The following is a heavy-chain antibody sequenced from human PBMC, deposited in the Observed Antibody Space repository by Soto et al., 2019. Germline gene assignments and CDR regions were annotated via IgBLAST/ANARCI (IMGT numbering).Heavy chain of an antibody. CDR2: IYYSGST. V-gene: IGHV4-39*01. Sequence: PSETLSLTCTVSGGSIGSNSYYWGWIHQPPGKGLEWIGSIYYSGSTQYNPSLKSRVTISVDTSKNQFSLKVSSVTAADTAVYYCARRSGSTSWTRFDYWGQGTLVTVSS. CDR1: GGSIGSNSYY. J-gene: IGHJ4*02. CDR3: ARRSGSTSWTRFDY. D-gene: IGHD2-2*01.